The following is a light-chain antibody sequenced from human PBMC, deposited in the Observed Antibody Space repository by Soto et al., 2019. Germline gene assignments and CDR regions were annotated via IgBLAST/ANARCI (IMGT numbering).Light chain of an antibody. V-gene: IGKV1-9*01. CDR3: QQLNSYPRT. CDR2: AAS. Sequence: IQLTQSPSSLSASVGDRVTITCRASQGISSYLAWYQQKPGKAPKLPIYAASTLQSGVPSRFSGSGTGTDFTLTSSSLQPEDSATYYYQQLNSYPRTFGQGTKLEIK. J-gene: IGKJ2*02. CDR1: QGISSY.